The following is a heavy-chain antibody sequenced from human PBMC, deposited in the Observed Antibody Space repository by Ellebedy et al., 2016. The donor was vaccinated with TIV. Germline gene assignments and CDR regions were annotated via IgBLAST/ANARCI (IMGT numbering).Heavy chain of an antibody. V-gene: IGHV1-69*13. CDR2: IIPIFGTA. CDR3: ARRGLPHRGFDY. Sequence: AASVKVSCKASGGTFSSYAISWVRQAPGQGLEWMGGIIPIFGTANYAQKFQGRVTITADESTSTAYMELSSPRSEDTAVYYCARRGLPHRGFDYWGQGTLVTVSS. J-gene: IGHJ4*02. CDR1: GGTFSSYA. D-gene: IGHD3-16*01.